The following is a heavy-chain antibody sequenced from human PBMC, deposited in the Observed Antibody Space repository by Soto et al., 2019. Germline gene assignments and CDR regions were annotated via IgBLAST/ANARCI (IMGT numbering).Heavy chain of an antibody. CDR2: TYYSGGS. D-gene: IGHD5-12*01. J-gene: IGHJ4*02. V-gene: IGHV4-30-4*01. CDR1: GASVSSAEHY. CDR3: ARLSGYDPAGAADK. Sequence: QVQLQESGPGLVKASQTLSLTCTLSGASVSSAEHYWSWIRQPPGKGLEWIGYTYYSGGSYYNSSLQRRVRISVDTPQNQFSLKLTSVTAADTAVYYCARLSGYDPAGAADKWGPGILVSVSS.